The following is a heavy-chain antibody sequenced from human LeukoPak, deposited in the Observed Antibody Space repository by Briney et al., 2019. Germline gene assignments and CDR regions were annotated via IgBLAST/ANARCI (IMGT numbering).Heavy chain of an antibody. D-gene: IGHD6-13*01. CDR2: LYSVGTT. CDR3: ASPSPGGGAAGLFDY. Sequence: QPGGSLRLSCAVSGFTVSSNCLNWVRQAPGKGLEWVSVLYSVGTTFYADSVRGRFTISRDNSKNTLYLQMNSLRPDDTAVYYCASPSPGGGAAGLFDYWGQGTLVTVSS. J-gene: IGHJ4*02. V-gene: IGHV3-53*05. CDR1: GFTVSSNC.